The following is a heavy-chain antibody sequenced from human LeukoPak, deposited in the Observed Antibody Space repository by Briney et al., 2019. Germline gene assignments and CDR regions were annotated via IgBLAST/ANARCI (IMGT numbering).Heavy chain of an antibody. J-gene: IGHJ6*03. CDR1: GFTFDDYG. D-gene: IGHD4-23*01. Sequence: GGSLRLSCEASGFTFDDYGMSWVRQAPGKGLEWVSGINWSGDSTGYADSVKGRFTISRDNAKNSLYLQMNSLRAEDTALYYCARDYGGNSGLYHYYYYLDVWGKGTTVTVSS. CDR2: INWSGDST. V-gene: IGHV3-20*04. CDR3: ARDYGGNSGLYHYYYYLDV.